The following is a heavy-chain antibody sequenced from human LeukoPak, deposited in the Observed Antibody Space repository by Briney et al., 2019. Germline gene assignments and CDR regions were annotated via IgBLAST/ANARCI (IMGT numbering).Heavy chain of an antibody. CDR1: GFTFSSYW. Sequence: GGSLRLSCAASGFTFSSYWMHWVRQAPGKGLVWVSRINSDGSSTSYADSVKGRFTISRDNAKNTLYLQMNSPRAEDTAVYYRARQYSSSSHNHWYFDLWGRGTLVTVSS. D-gene: IGHD6-6*01. V-gene: IGHV3-74*01. CDR3: ARQYSSSSHNHWYFDL. CDR2: INSDGSST. J-gene: IGHJ2*01.